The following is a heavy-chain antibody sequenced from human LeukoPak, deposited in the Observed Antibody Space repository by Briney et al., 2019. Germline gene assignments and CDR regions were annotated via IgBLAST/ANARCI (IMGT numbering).Heavy chain of an antibody. V-gene: IGHV4-38-2*01. CDR3: ALASAGPTDY. Sequence: SETLSLTCAVSGYSISSGYYWGWIRQPPGKGLEWIGSIYYSGSTYYNPSLKSRLIISVDTSKNQFSLKLSSVTAADTAVYYCALASAGPTDYWGQGTLVTVSS. CDR2: IYYSGST. CDR1: GYSISSGYY. J-gene: IGHJ4*02. D-gene: IGHD6-13*01.